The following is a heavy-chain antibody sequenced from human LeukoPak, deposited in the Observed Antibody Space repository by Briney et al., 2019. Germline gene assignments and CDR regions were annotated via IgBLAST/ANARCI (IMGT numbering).Heavy chain of an antibody. J-gene: IGHJ4*02. D-gene: IGHD3-22*01. CDR3: ARLDSSGYYYWHDY. V-gene: IGHV3-48*03. CDR1: GFTFINYE. CDR2: ISSSGTTK. Sequence: GGSLRLSCAASGFTFINYEMNWVRQAPGKGLEWVSFISSSGTTKYYADSVKGRFTISRDNAKNSLYLQMNSLRAEDTAVYYCARLDSSGYYYWHDYWGQGTLVTVSA.